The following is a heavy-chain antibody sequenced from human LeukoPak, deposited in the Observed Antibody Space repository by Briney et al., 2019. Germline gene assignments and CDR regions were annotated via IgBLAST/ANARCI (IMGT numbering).Heavy chain of an antibody. Sequence: PSETLSLTCAVYGGSFSGYYWSWIRQPPGKGLEWIGEINHSGSTNYNPSLKSRVTISVDTSKNQFSLKLSSVTAADTAVYYCARSALGGWFDPWGQGTLVTVSS. V-gene: IGHV4-34*01. CDR1: GGSFSGYY. CDR3: ARSALGGWFDP. D-gene: IGHD3-16*01. J-gene: IGHJ5*02. CDR2: INHSGST.